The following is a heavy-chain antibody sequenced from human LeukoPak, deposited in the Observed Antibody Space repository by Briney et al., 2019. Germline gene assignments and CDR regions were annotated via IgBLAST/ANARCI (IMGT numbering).Heavy chain of an antibody. Sequence: GGSLRLSCAASGFTVSSNYMSWVRQAPGKGLEWVSVIYSGGSTYYADSVKGRFTISRDNSKNTLYLQMNSPGADDTAVYYCARGPSTGFDYWGQGTLVTVSS. CDR2: IYSGGST. D-gene: IGHD2-2*01. J-gene: IGHJ4*02. CDR3: ARGPSTGFDY. V-gene: IGHV3-53*01. CDR1: GFTVSSNY.